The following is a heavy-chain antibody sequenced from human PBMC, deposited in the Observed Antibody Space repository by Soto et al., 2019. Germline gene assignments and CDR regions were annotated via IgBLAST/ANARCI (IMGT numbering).Heavy chain of an antibody. CDR1: GFTFSSYA. CDR3: ASGVGIAAAGPSHNYYYYYGMDV. Sequence: GGSLRLSCAASGFTFSSYAMHWVRQAPGKGLEWVAVISYDGSNKYYADSVKGRFTISRDNSKNTLYLQMNSLRAEDTAVYYCASGVGIAAAGPSHNYYYYYGMDVWGQGTTVTVSS. D-gene: IGHD6-13*01. V-gene: IGHV3-30-3*01. J-gene: IGHJ6*02. CDR2: ISYDGSNK.